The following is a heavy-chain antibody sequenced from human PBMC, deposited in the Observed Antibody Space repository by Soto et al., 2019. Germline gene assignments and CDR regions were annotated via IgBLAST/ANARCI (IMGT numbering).Heavy chain of an antibody. CDR3: ARYSGSYWHYLDF. D-gene: IGHD1-26*01. Sequence: GESLKISCKGSGYSFASHWVAWVRQMPEKGLEWIGTIYPGDSDTKYSSAFRGHVTISADTSVSTAYLQWRSLEATDSAIYYCARYSGSYWHYLDFWGQGTLVTVSA. V-gene: IGHV5-51*01. J-gene: IGHJ4*02. CDR2: IYPGDSDT. CDR1: GYSFASHW.